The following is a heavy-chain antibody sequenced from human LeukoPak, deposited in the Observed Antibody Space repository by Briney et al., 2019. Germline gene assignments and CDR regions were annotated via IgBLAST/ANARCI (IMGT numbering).Heavy chain of an antibody. CDR1: GYTFTGYY. CDR2: INPNSGGT. CDR3: AREGYCSSTSCYIFDY. D-gene: IGHD2-2*02. J-gene: IGHJ4*02. V-gene: IGHV1-2*02. Sequence: ASVKVSCKASGYTFTGYYMHWVRQAPGQWLEWMGWINPNSGGTNYAQKFQGRVTMTRDTSISTAYMELSRLRSDDTAVYYCAREGYCSSTSCYIFDYWGQGTLVTVSS.